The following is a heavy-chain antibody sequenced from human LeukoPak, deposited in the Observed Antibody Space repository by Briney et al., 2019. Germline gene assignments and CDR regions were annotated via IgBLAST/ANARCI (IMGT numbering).Heavy chain of an antibody. CDR1: GFTVSSNY. J-gene: IGHJ4*02. D-gene: IGHD1-20*01. CDR3: ALGRITGTTSFDY. V-gene: IGHV3-53*01. CDR2: IYSGGST. Sequence: GGSLRLSCAASGFTVSSNYMSWVRQAPGKGLEWVSVIYSGGSTYYADSVKGRFTISRDNSKNTLYLQMNSLRAEDTAVYYCALGRITGTTSFDYWGQGTLVTVSS.